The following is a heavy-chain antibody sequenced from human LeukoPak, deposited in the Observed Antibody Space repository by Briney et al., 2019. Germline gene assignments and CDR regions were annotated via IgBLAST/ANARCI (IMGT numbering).Heavy chain of an antibody. V-gene: IGHV1-18*01. J-gene: IGHJ4*02. CDR1: GYTFTSYG. D-gene: IGHD2-2*01. CDR3: VTGHHGRAMFDY. CDR2: ISAYNGNT. Sequence: ASVNVSCKASGYTFTSYGISWVRQAPGQGLEWMGWISAYNGNTNYAQKLQGRVTMTTDTSTSTAYMELRSLRSDDTAVYYCVTGHHGRAMFDYWGQGTLVTVSS.